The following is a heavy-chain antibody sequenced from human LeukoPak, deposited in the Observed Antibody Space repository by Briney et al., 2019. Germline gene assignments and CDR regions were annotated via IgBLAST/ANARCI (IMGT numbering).Heavy chain of an antibody. Sequence: GGSLRLSCAASGFTFSSYSMNWVRQAPGKGLEWVSGISWNSGSIAYADSVKGRFTISRDNAKNSLYLQMNSLRAEDTALYYCAKDPKDLYGSAFFDYWGQGTLVTVSS. CDR2: ISWNSGSI. CDR1: GFTFSSYS. J-gene: IGHJ4*02. V-gene: IGHV3-9*01. D-gene: IGHD3-10*01. CDR3: AKDPKDLYGSAFFDY.